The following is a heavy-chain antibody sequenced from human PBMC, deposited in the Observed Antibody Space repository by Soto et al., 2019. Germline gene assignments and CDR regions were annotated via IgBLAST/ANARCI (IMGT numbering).Heavy chain of an antibody. CDR1: GVSMRNSY. CDR3: ARGGGVPALGDP. D-gene: IGHD3-16*01. J-gene: IGHJ5*02. Sequence: SETLSLTCSVSGVSMRNSYWTWIRQSAGKGLEWIGRISTSGNTNYNPSLNSRLPMSVDTSKNQVSLKLTSVPAADTAVYYCARGGGVPALGDPWGQGTLGTVSS. CDR2: ISTSGNT. V-gene: IGHV4-4*07.